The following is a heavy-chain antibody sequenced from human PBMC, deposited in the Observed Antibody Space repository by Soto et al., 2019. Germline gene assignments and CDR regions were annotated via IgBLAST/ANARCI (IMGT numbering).Heavy chain of an antibody. Sequence: SETLSLTCTVSGGSISSYYWSWIRQPPGKGLEWIGYIYCSGSTNYNPSLKSRVTISVDTSKNQFSLKLSSVTAADTAVYYCARDLFYDTNAFDIWGQGTMVTVSS. CDR3: ARDLFYDTNAFDI. V-gene: IGHV4-59*01. D-gene: IGHD3-16*01. CDR2: IYCSGST. CDR1: GGSISSYY. J-gene: IGHJ3*02.